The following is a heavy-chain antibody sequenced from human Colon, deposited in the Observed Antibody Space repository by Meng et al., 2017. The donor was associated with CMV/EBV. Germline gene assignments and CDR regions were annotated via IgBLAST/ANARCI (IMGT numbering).Heavy chain of an antibody. CDR1: GFTFSDYG. D-gene: IGHD3-10*01. Sequence: GESLKISCTASGFTFSDYGMHWVRQTPDTGLEWVAYIRHVATDKYYVDSVKGRFTISRDNSKNTLYLQMNSLRPGDTAVYYCAKDIGTWTRGYYFDYWGQGTLVTVSS. J-gene: IGHJ4*02. V-gene: IGHV3-30*02. CDR2: IRHVATDK. CDR3: AKDIGTWTRGYYFDY.